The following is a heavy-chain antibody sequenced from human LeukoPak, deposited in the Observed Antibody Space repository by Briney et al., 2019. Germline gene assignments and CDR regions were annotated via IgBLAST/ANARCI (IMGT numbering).Heavy chain of an antibody. Sequence: PGGSLRLSCAASGFTFSSYAMSWVRQAPGTGLEWVSAISGSGGSTYYADSVKGRFTISRDNSKNTLFLQMNSLRAEDTAVYYCARNLGVIVPAAAFDYWGQGTLVTVSS. D-gene: IGHD2-2*01. CDR3: ARNLGVIVPAAAFDY. CDR1: GFTFSSYA. J-gene: IGHJ4*02. CDR2: ISGSGGST. V-gene: IGHV3-23*01.